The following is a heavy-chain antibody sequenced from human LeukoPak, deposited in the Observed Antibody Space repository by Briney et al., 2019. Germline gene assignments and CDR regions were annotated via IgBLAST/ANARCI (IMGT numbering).Heavy chain of an antibody. D-gene: IGHD2/OR15-2a*01. V-gene: IGHV4-61*02. CDR2: IYGSGST. CDR3: ARGWGSTSSNYFDP. CDR1: GGSIISNNFY. Sequence: SETLSLTCTVSGGSIISNNFYWSWIRQPAGKGLEWIGRIYGSGSTNYSPSLRSRVTISMDTSKNQSSLNLNSVTAADTAVYFCARGWGSTSSNYFDPWGQGTLVTVSS. J-gene: IGHJ5*02.